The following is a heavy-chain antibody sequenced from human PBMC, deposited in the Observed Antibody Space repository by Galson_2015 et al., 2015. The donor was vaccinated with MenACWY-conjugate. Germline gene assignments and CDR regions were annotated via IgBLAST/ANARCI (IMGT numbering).Heavy chain of an antibody. CDR2: ISFDGSDE. CDR3: SKARTATSSGVLILPRETES. J-gene: IGHJ4*02. Sequence: SLRLSCAASGFTFGYYGIHWVRQAPGKGLEWLAVISFDGSDEYQADSVKGRFTLSRDNSQNTVYLQMNSLRPEDTAMYYCSKARTATSSGVLILPRETESRGQGTLVTVSS. D-gene: IGHD3-3*01. CDR1: GFTFGYYG. V-gene: IGHV3-30*18.